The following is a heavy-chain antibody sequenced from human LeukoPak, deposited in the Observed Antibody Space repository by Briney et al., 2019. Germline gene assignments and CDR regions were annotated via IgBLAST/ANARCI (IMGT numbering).Heavy chain of an antibody. D-gene: IGHD4-23*01. Sequence: ASVKVSCKASGYTFTSYAMHWVRQAPGERLEWMGWINAGNGNTKYSQKFQGRVTITTDESTSTAYMELSSLRSEDTAVYYCARAGGNFPFDYWGQGTLVTVSS. V-gene: IGHV1-3*01. J-gene: IGHJ4*02. CDR3: ARAGGNFPFDY. CDR1: GYTFTSYA. CDR2: INAGNGNT.